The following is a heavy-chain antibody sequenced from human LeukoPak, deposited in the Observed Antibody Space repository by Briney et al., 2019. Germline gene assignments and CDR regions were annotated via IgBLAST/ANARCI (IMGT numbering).Heavy chain of an antibody. CDR2: IYYSGST. Sequence: SSETLSLTCTVSGGSISSTTYYWVWIRQPPGKGLEWIGSIYYSGSTYYNPSLKSRVTVSVDTSKNQFSLKLSSVTAADTAVYYCSRQHYYDLWNYDVSTIDYWGQGTLVTVSS. J-gene: IGHJ4*02. CDR3: SRQHYYDLWNYDVSTIDY. V-gene: IGHV4-39*01. D-gene: IGHD3-10*01. CDR1: GGSISSTTYY.